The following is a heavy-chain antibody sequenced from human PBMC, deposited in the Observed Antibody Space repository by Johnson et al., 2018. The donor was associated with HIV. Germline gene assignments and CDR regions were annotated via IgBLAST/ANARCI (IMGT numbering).Heavy chain of an antibody. J-gene: IGHJ3*02. CDR3: AGLAVRGSAGAFDI. CDR2: ISWNSGSI. V-gene: IGHV3-9*01. D-gene: IGHD3-10*01. Sequence: VQLVESGGGLVQPGRSLRLSCAASGFTFDDYAMHWVRQAPGKGLEWVSGISWNSGSIGYADSVKGRFTISRDNAKNSLYLQMNSLRVEDTALYYCAGLAVRGSAGAFDIWGQGTMVTVSS. CDR1: GFTFDDYA.